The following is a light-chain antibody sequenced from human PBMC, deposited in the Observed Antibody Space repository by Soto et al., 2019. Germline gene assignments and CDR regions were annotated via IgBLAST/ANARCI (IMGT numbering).Light chain of an antibody. CDR1: QSVGSNF. CDR3: QQYGDSHLT. V-gene: IGKV3-20*01. J-gene: IGKJ4*01. Sequence: EIVLTQSPGTLSLSPGEGATLSCRASQSVGSNFLVWFQQRPGQAPRLVLYGSSRRATGIPDRFSGSGSGKDFTLNISRLEPEDFAVYYCQQYGDSHLTFGGGTNVEVK. CDR2: GSS.